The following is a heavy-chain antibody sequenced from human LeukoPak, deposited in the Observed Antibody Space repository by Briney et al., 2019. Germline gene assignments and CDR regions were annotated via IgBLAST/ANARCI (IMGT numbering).Heavy chain of an antibody. V-gene: IGHV3-9*01. D-gene: IGHD3-22*01. CDR1: GFTFDDYA. J-gene: IGHJ4*02. CDR2: ISWNSGSI. CDR3: AKVGTYDSSGYYDY. Sequence: GGSLRLSCAASGFTFDDYAMHWVRQAPGKGLEWDSGISWNSGSIGYADSVKGRFTISRDNAKNSLYLQMNSLRAEDTALYYCAKVGTYDSSGYYDYWGQGTLVTVSS.